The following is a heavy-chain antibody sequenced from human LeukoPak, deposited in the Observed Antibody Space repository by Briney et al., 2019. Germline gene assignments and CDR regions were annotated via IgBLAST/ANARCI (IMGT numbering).Heavy chain of an antibody. Sequence: GSSVKVSCKASGGTFSSYAISWVRQAPGQGLEWMGGIIPIFGTANYAQKFQGRVTITADKSTSTAYMELRSLRSEDTAVYYCAGPIAAAGRDSGYYYGMDVWGKGTTVTVSS. V-gene: IGHV1-69*06. CDR2: IIPIFGTA. D-gene: IGHD6-13*01. CDR3: AGPIAAAGRDSGYYYGMDV. CDR1: GGTFSSYA. J-gene: IGHJ6*04.